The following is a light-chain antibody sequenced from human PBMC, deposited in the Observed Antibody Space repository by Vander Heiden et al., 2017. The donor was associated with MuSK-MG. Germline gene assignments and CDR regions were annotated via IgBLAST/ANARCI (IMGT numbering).Light chain of an antibody. CDR1: PTDIGGSNF. Sequence: QSALTQPASVSGSPGQSITISCTGTPTDIGGSNFVSWYQQHPGSVPKRRIFNVSDRPSGVSSRFSGSKSANTASLTVAGVQPEDEADDYCSSYSRTPSPRTDSVIFGGGTKLTV. V-gene: IGLV2-14*03. CDR2: NVS. J-gene: IGLJ2*01. CDR3: SSYSRTPSPRTDSVI.